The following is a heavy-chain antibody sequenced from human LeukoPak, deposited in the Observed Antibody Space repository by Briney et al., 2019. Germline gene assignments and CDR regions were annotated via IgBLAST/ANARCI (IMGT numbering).Heavy chain of an antibody. V-gene: IGHV3-30*02. Sequence: GGSLRLSCAASGFTFSSYGMHWVRQAPGKGLEWVAFIRYDGSNKYYADSVKGRFTISRDNSKNTLYLQMNSLRAEDTAVYYCAKDTHFGVVIAAYFDYWGQGTLVTVSS. CDR1: GFTFSSYG. D-gene: IGHD3-3*01. CDR2: IRYDGSNK. J-gene: IGHJ4*02. CDR3: AKDTHFGVVIAAYFDY.